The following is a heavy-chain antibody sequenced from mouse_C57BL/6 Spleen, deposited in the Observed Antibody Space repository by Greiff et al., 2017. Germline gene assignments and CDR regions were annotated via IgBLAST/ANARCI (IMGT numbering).Heavy chain of an antibody. Sequence: VQLQQSGAELVKPGASVKISCKASGYAFSSYWMNWVKQRPGKGLEWIGQIYPGDGDTNYNGKFKGKATLTADKSASTAYMQLSSLTSEGSAVYFCARGDSFAYWGQGTLVTVSA. CDR3: ARGDSFAY. CDR2: IYPGDGDT. D-gene: IGHD3-2*01. CDR1: GYAFSSYW. J-gene: IGHJ3*01. V-gene: IGHV1-80*01.